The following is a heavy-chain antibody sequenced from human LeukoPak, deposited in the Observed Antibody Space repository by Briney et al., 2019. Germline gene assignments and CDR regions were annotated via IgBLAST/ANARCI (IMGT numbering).Heavy chain of an antibody. Sequence: GGSLRLSCSASGFTFSTYAMSWVRQAPGKGLEWVSGISDSDSGTYYADSVKGRFTISRDNSKNTLYLQMNSLRAEDTAVYYCAKGSGYSSSWTSNYYFYGLDVWGQGTTVTVT. CDR3: AKGSGYSSSWTSNYYFYGLDV. V-gene: IGHV3-23*01. J-gene: IGHJ6*02. CDR2: ISDSDSGT. CDR1: GFTFSTYA. D-gene: IGHD6-13*01.